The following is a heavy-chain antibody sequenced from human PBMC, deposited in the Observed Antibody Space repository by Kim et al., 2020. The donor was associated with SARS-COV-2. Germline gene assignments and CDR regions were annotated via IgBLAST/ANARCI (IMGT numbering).Heavy chain of an antibody. D-gene: IGHD2-21*01. Sequence: GGSLRLSCAASGFTFDDYAMHWVRQAPGKGLEWVSLISGDGGSTYYADSVKGRFTISRDNSKNSLYLQMNSLRTEDTALYYCAKGKPPLCGGDCFIFDYWGQGTLVTVSS. J-gene: IGHJ4*02. CDR1: GFTFDDYA. CDR2: ISGDGGST. CDR3: AKGKPPLCGGDCFIFDY. V-gene: IGHV3-43*02.